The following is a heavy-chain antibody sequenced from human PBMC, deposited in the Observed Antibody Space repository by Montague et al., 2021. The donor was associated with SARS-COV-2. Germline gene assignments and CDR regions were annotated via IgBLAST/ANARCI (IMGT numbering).Heavy chain of an antibody. D-gene: IGHD4-11*01. Sequence: TLSLTCTVSGCSISRGYYYWSWIRLPAGKGLEWIGRIYRSGSPNYNPSLESRVVLSVDTSRNQFSMKMTSVTAADTAMYYCARGVVTGVVTVTGGFDSWGQGTLVIVSS. J-gene: IGHJ4*02. CDR3: ARGVVTGVVTVTGGFDS. CDR1: GCSISRGYYY. V-gene: IGHV4-61*02. CDR2: IYRSGSP.